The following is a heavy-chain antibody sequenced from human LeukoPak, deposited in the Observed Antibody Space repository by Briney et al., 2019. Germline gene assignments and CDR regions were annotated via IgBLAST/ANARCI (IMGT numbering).Heavy chain of an antibody. CDR3: ARDMGRAWYGPPDY. Sequence: GGSLRLSCAASGFTFSNYAMSWVRQAPGKGLEWVAVIWNDGSETFHADSVKGRFRIARDNSKNTLYLQMNSLRAEDTAVYFCARDMGRAWYGPPDYWGQGTLVTVSS. CDR2: IWNDGSET. D-gene: IGHD6-13*01. CDR1: GFTFSNYA. V-gene: IGHV3-33*08. J-gene: IGHJ4*02.